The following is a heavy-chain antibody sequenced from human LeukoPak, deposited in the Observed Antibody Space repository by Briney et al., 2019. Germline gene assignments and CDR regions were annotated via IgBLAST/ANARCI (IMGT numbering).Heavy chain of an antibody. J-gene: IGHJ6*02. D-gene: IGHD5-18*01. CDR3: ARSKIQLWFKAYSRGMDV. CDR1: GYTFTSYD. CDR2: MNPNSGNT. Sequence: ASVKVSCKASGYTFTSYDINWVRQAPGQGLEWMGWMNPNSGNTGYAHTFQGRVTMTRNTSISTAYMELSSLRSDDTAVYYCARSKIQLWFKAYSRGMDVWGQGTTVTVSS. V-gene: IGHV1-8*02.